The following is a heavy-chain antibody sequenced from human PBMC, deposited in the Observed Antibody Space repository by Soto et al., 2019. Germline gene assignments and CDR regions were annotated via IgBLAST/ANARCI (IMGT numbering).Heavy chain of an antibody. CDR2: MNPNSGNT. Sequence: QVQLVQSGAEVKKPGASVKVSCKASGYTFTSYDINWVRQATGQGLEWMGWMNPNSGNTGYAQKFQGRVTMTRNTSISTAYMELSRLRSEDTAVYYCARGDYDYIWWSYRYGYWGQGTLVTVSS. CDR3: ARGDYDYIWWSYRYGY. D-gene: IGHD3-16*02. V-gene: IGHV1-8*01. CDR1: GYTFTSYD. J-gene: IGHJ4*02.